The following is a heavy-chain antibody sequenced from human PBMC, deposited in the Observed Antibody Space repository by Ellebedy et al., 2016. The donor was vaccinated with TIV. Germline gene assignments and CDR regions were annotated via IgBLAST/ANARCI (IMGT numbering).Heavy chain of an antibody. CDR2: IDWDDDK. Sequence: SGPTLVXPTQPLTLTCTFSGFSLSTSGMCVSWIRQPPGKALEWLALIDWDDDKYYSTSLKTRLTISKDTSKNQVVLTMTNMDPVDTATYYCARMTTGYSSSWSDWFDPWGQGTLVTVSS. CDR1: GFSLSTSGMC. V-gene: IGHV2-70*01. J-gene: IGHJ5*02. CDR3: ARMTTGYSSSWSDWFDP. D-gene: IGHD6-13*01.